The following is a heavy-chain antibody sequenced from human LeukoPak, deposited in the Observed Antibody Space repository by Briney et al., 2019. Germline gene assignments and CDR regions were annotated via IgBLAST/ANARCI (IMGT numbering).Heavy chain of an antibody. D-gene: IGHD3-10*01. J-gene: IGHJ4*02. CDR2: INPSGGST. CDR1: GYTFTSYY. V-gene: IGHV1-46*01. CDR3: ARVRGVIQRKRIYYFDY. Sequence: ASVKVSCKASGYTFTSYYMHWVRRAPGQGLEWMGIINPSGGSTSYAQKFQGRVTMTRDTSTSTVYMELSSLRSEDTAVYYCARVRGVIQRKRIYYFDYWGQGTLVTVSS.